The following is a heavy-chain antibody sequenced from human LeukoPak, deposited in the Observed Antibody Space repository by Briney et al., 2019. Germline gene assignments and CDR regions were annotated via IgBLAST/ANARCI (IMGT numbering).Heavy chain of an antibody. CDR2: IIPIFGTA. J-gene: IGHJ6*02. CDR1: GGTFISYA. D-gene: IGHD5-12*01. Sequence: ASVKVSCKASGGTFISYAISWVRQAPGQGLEWMGGIIPIFGTANYAQKFQGRVTITADESTSTAYMELSSLRSEDTAVYYCARARGYDPTYYYYYGMDVWGQGTTVTVSS. CDR3: ARARGYDPTYYYYYGMDV. V-gene: IGHV1-69*13.